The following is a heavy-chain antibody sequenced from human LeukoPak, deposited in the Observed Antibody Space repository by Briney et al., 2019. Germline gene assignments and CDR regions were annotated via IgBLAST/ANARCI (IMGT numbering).Heavy chain of an antibody. V-gene: IGHV1-69*13. CDR2: IIPIFGTA. CDR1: GGTFSSYA. J-gene: IGHJ4*02. D-gene: IGHD5-18*01. Sequence: ASVKVSCKASGGTFSSYAISWVRQAPGQGLEWMGGIIPIFGTANYAQKFQGRVTITADESTSTAYMELSSLRSEDTAVYYCARVRIGYSYGTGFDYWGQGTLVTVSS. CDR3: ARVRIGYSYGTGFDY.